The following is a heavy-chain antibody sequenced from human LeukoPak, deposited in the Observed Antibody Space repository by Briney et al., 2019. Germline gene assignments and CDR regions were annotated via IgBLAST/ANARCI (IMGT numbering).Heavy chain of an antibody. J-gene: IGHJ4*02. CDR1: GFTFSDYS. CDR3: AREGSGYAY. V-gene: IGHV3-48*01. Sequence: GGSLRLSCAASGFTFSDYSMNWVRQAPGKGLEWVSYITSSSSIIYYADSVKGRFTISRDNAKNSVYLQMNSLRAEDTAVYYCAREGSGYAYWGQGTLVTVSS. CDR2: ITSSSSII. D-gene: IGHD3-22*01.